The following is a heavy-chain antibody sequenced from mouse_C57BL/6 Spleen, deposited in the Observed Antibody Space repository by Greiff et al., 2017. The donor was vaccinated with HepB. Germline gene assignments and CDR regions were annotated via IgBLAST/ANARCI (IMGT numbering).Heavy chain of an antibody. CDR2: IYPSDSET. J-gene: IGHJ1*03. Sequence: VQLQQPGAELVRPGSSVKLSCKASGYTFTSYWMDWVKQRPGQGLEWIGNIYPSDSETHYNQKFKDKATLTVDKSSSTAYMQLSSLTSEDSAVYYGARRGYYGSSEYFDVWGTGTTVTVSS. D-gene: IGHD1-1*01. V-gene: IGHV1-61*01. CDR3: ARRGYYGSSEYFDV. CDR1: GYTFTSYW.